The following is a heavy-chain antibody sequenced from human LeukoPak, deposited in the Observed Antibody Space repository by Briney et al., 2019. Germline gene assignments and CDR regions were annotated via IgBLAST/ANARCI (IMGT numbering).Heavy chain of an antibody. CDR2: ISHSGYS. CDR3: AKIGSDAADT. CDR1: GGSISSGDYY. Sequence: KTSETLSLTCSVSGGSISSGDYYWNWLRQLPEKGLEWLGYISHSGYSYYTPSLKSRLTISMDTSKNQFSLKLTSVTAAYTAVYYWAKIGSDAADTWGQGEMCTVSS. V-gene: IGHV4-31*02. J-gene: IGHJ3*02. D-gene: IGHD6-25*01.